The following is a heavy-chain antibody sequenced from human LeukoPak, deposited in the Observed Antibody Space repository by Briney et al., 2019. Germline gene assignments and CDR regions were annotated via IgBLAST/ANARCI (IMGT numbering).Heavy chain of an antibody. CDR1: GYSVIGYY. CDR2: INPNSGGT. Sequence: ASVKVSCKASGYSVIGYYMHWVRQAPGQGLEWMGWINPNSGGTNYAQKFQGRVTMTRDTSISTAYMELSRLSSDDTAVYYCARDGGIVAVAAAKWFDPWGQGTLVTVSS. CDR3: ARDGGIVAVAAAKWFDP. V-gene: IGHV1-2*02. J-gene: IGHJ5*02. D-gene: IGHD2-15*01.